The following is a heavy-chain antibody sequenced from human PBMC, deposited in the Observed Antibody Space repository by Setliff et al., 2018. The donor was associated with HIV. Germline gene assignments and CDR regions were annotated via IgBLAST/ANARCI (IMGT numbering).Heavy chain of an antibody. CDR1: GYTFSCYY. J-gene: IGHJ4*02. V-gene: IGHV1-2*02. CDR3: AREKRSSTWLYSSGGTVDY. D-gene: IGHD6-25*01. CDR2: INPNNGGT. Sequence: ASVKVSCKASGYTFSCYYMHWVRQAPGQGLEWMGWINPNNGGTNYAQKFQGRVTMTGDTSINTVYMELSSLRSDDTAVYYCAREKRSSTWLYSSGGTVDYWGLGTLVTVS.